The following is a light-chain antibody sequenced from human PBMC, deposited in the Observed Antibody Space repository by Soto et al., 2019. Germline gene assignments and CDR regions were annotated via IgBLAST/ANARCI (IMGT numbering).Light chain of an antibody. J-gene: IGKJ2*01. CDR2: GAS. CDR3: QQYASSPPYT. Sequence: EIVLTQSPGTLSLSPGERATLSCRASQSFSSNYLAWYQHKPGQAPRLLIYGASSRATGIPDRFSGSGSGTDFTLTISRLEPEDFAVYYCQQYASSPPYTFGQGTKLEIK. V-gene: IGKV3-20*01. CDR1: QSFSSNY.